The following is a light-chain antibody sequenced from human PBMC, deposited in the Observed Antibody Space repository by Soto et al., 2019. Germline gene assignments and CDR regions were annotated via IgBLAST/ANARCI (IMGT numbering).Light chain of an antibody. J-gene: IGKJ5*01. Sequence: DIQMTQSPSSLSASVGDRVTITCQASHVIKKFLNWYQEKPGKAPKLLIYDASNLQTGVPSRFSGSGSGTHFTFTISSLQPEDIATYYCQQYDSLPPSFGQGTRLDIK. CDR3: QQYDSLPPS. V-gene: IGKV1-33*01. CDR1: HVIKKF. CDR2: DAS.